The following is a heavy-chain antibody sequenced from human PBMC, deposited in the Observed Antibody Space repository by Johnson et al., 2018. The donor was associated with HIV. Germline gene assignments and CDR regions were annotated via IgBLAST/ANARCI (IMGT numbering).Heavy chain of an antibody. V-gene: IGHV3-66*03. Sequence: VQLVVSGGGLIQPGGSLRLSCAASGFTISSNYMSWVRQVPGKGLEWVAVINSGGSTYYADSVKGRFTVSRDNTKNTLFLEMNSLRPEDTAVYYCVKERQLVRSFDIWGQGTMVTISS. J-gene: IGHJ3*02. D-gene: IGHD6-6*01. CDR2: INSGGST. CDR3: VKERQLVRSFDI. CDR1: GFTISSNY.